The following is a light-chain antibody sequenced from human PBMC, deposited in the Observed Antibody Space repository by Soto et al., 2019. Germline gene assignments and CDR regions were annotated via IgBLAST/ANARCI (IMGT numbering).Light chain of an antibody. CDR1: SSDVGGYKY. CDR3: SSYTSRSTDV. CDR2: EVS. V-gene: IGLV2-14*01. Sequence: QSALTQPASVSGSPGQSITISCTGTSSDVGGYKYVSWYQQHPGKAPKLMIYEVSNRPSGVSNRFSASKSGNTASLTISGLQAEDEADYYCSSYTSRSTDVFGSGTKVTVL. J-gene: IGLJ1*01.